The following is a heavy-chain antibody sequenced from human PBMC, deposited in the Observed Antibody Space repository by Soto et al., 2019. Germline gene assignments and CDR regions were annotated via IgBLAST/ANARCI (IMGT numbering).Heavy chain of an antibody. CDR3: ARHDCISSSCYYYYYYTMDV. J-gene: IGHJ6*02. V-gene: IGHV1-69*13. CDR2: IILIFDTT. CDR1: GGTFSSYA. D-gene: IGHD2-2*01. Sequence: SVKVSCKTSGGTFSSYAISWVRQAPGQGLEWMGGIILIFDTTNYAQKFQGRVTITADESTSAAYMELSSLRSEDTAVYYCARHDCISSSCYYYYYYTMDVWGQGTTVTVSS.